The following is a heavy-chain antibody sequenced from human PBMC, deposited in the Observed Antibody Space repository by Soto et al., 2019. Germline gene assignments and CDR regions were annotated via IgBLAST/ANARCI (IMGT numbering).Heavy chain of an antibody. CDR1: GYTFTNFG. CDR3: ARGGTPIDY. J-gene: IGHJ4*02. V-gene: IGHV1-18*01. CDR2: ISAYNGNT. Sequence: QVQLVQSGAEVKKPGASVKVSCKASGYTFTNFGISWVRQAPGQGLEWMGWISAYNGNTNYAQNFQGRVTMTTDTSTRPAYMELRGLRSDDTAVYFSARGGTPIDYWGQGTLVTVSS. D-gene: IGHD3-16*01.